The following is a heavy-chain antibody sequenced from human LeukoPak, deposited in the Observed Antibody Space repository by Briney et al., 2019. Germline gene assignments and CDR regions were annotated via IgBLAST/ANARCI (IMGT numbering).Heavy chain of an antibody. Sequence: PSETLSLTCTVSGGSISSYYWGWIRQPPGKGLEWIGYIYYSGSTNYNPSLRSRVTISVDTSKNQFSLKLSSVTAADTAVYYCARAPFLYDFWSGTPRNWYFDLWGRGTLVTVSS. CDR1: GGSISSYY. D-gene: IGHD3-3*01. V-gene: IGHV4-59*01. CDR2: IYYSGST. CDR3: ARAPFLYDFWSGTPRNWYFDL. J-gene: IGHJ2*01.